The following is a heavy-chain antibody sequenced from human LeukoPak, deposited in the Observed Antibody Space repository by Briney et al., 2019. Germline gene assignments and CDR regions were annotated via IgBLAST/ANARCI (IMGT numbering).Heavy chain of an antibody. J-gene: IGHJ4*02. V-gene: IGHV3-53*01. CDR3: ARVFYDSSGYYLTTYFDY. CDR2: IYSGGST. D-gene: IGHD3-22*01. CDR1: GFTVSSNY. Sequence: PGGSLRLSCAASGFTVSSNYMSWVRQAPGKGLAWVSLIYSGGSTYYADSVKGRFTISRDNSKNTLYLQMNNLRAEDTAVYYCARVFYDSSGYYLTTYFDYWGQGTLVTVSS.